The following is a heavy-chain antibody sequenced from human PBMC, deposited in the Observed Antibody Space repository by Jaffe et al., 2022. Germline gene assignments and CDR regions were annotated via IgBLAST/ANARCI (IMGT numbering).Heavy chain of an antibody. CDR1: GDSISSGSFY. D-gene: IGHD2-8*01. J-gene: IGHJ3*02. CDR2: IYTGGST. V-gene: IGHV4-61*02. Sequence: QVQVQESGPGLVKPSQTLSLTCTVSGDSISSGSFYWSWIRQPAGKGLEWIGRIYTGGSTNYNPSLRSRVTVSLDTSKNQFSLTLSSVTAADTAVYYCARARNGAFDIWGQGTLVTVSS. CDR3: ARARNGAFDI.